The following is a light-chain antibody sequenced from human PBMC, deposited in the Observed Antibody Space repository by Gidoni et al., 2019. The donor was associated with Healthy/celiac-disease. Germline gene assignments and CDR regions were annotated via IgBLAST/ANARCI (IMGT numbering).Light chain of an antibody. CDR2: LGS. Sequence: DSVVTQSTLSMPVTPGETASNSCRSSPSLLHSNGYNYLDWYLQKLGQAPQLLIYLGSNRASGVPDRFSGSGSGTDFTLKISRVEAEDVGVYYCMQGIQTAITFXXXTRLEIK. CDR3: MQGIQTAIT. J-gene: IGKJ5*01. CDR1: PSLLHSNGYNY. V-gene: IGKV2-28*01.